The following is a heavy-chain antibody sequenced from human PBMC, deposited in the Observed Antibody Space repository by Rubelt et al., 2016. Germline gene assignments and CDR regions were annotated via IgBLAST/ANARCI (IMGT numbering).Heavy chain of an antibody. CDR1: GGSFSGYY. V-gene: IGHV4-34*01. D-gene: IGHD2-21*01. CDR2: INHSGST. Sequence: QVQLQQWGAGLLKPSETLSLTCDVYGGSFSGYYWSWIRQPPGKGLEWIGEINHSGSTNYNPSLKSRVTISVDTSKNQFSLKLSSVTASDTAVYYCARGNVVGILDGFEIWGQGTTVTVSS. CDR3: ARGNVVGILDGFEI. J-gene: IGHJ3*02.